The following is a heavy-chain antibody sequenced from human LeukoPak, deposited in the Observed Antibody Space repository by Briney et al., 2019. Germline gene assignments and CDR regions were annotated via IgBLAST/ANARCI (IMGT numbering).Heavy chain of an antibody. CDR2: INSDGSST. Sequence: GGSLRLSCAASGFTFSSYWMRWVRQAPGKGLVWVSRINSDGSSTSYADSVKGRFTISRDHAKHTLYLQMNSLRAEDTAVYYCARVYDFWSDIIDYWGQGTLVTVSS. CDR3: ARVYDFWSDIIDY. J-gene: IGHJ4*02. CDR1: GFTFSSYW. V-gene: IGHV3-74*01. D-gene: IGHD3-3*01.